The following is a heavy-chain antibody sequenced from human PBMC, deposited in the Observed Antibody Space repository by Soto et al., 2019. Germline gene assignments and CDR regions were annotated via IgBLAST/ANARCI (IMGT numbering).Heavy chain of an antibody. CDR3: AKALDWGKTDAFDI. Sequence: GGSLRLSCAASGFTFDDYAMHWVRQAPGKGLEWVSGISWNSGSIGYADSVKGRFTISRDNAKNSLYLQMNRLRAEDTALYYCAKALDWGKTDAFDIWGQGTMVTVSS. CDR2: ISWNSGSI. V-gene: IGHV3-9*01. CDR1: GFTFDDYA. D-gene: IGHD3-9*01. J-gene: IGHJ3*02.